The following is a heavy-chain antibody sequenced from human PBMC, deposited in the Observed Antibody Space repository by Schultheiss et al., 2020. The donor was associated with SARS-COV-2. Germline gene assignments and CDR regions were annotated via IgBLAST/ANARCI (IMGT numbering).Heavy chain of an antibody. V-gene: IGHV3-23*01. J-gene: IGHJ6*01. CDR1: GFTFSSYG. D-gene: IGHD2-2*01. Sequence: GGSLRLSCAASGFTFSSYGMHWVRQAPGKGLEWVSAISGSGGSTYYADSVKGRFTISRDNSKNTLYLQMNSLRAEDTAVYYCAKARYCSSTSCRNYYYYGMDVWGQGTTVTVSS. CDR2: ISGSGGST. CDR3: AKARYCSSTSCRNYYYYGMDV.